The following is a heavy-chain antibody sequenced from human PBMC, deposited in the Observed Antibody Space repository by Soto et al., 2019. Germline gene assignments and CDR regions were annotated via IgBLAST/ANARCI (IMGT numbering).Heavy chain of an antibody. D-gene: IGHD2-21*01. V-gene: IGHV3-7*04. CDR1: GFTFSAFW. J-gene: IGHJ3*01. CDR3: ARDLSPPGDFFYDAFDV. CDR2: IKRDGTVT. Sequence: EVQLVESGGGLVQPGESLRLSCAASGFTFSAFWMTWLRQAPRKGLEWVANIKRDGTVTHYGDSVEGRCTLSRENAQNSLFLQLNSLRPADTAMYYCARDLSPPGDFFYDAFDVWGQGTFVTVSS.